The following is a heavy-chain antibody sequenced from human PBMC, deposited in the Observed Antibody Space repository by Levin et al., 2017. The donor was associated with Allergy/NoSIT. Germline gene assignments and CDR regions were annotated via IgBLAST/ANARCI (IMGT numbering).Heavy chain of an antibody. D-gene: IGHD2-21*02. J-gene: IGHJ4*02. Sequence: PGGSLRLSCAASGFTFSSYSMAWVRQAPGKGLEWVSVISGSGGTTHYADSVRGRFTISRDNSKNTVFLQMNILRAEDTATYYCAKEDASCGSDCNSLMDYWGQGNLVTVSS. V-gene: IGHV3-23*01. CDR2: ISGSGGTT. CDR1: GFTFSSYS. CDR3: AKEDASCGSDCNSLMDY.